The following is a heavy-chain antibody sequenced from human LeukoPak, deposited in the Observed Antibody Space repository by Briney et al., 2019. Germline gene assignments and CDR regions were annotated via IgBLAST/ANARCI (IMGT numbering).Heavy chain of an antibody. CDR1: GGSISSYY. CDR2: IYYSGRT. J-gene: IGHJ3*02. V-gene: IGHV4-59*01. CDR3: ARGPDYGDYGGAFDI. Sequence: PSETLSLTCTVSGGSISSYYWSWIRQPPGKGLEWTGNIYYSGRTNYNPSLKSRVTISVDTSKNQFSLKLSSVTAADTAVYYCARGPDYGDYGGAFDIWGQGTMVTVSS. D-gene: IGHD4-17*01.